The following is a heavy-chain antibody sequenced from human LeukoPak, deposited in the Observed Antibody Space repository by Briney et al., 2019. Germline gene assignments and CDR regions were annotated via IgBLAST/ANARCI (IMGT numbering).Heavy chain of an antibody. J-gene: IGHJ4*02. Sequence: AGGSLRLSCAASGFTFDDYVMSWVRQAPGKGLEWIGNIYHSGSTYSSPSLKSRVTISVDKSKNHFSLRLSSVTAADTAVYYCARNNPNSPTIDYWGQGTLVTVSS. V-gene: IGHV4-38-2*01. CDR1: GFTFDDYV. CDR3: ARNNPNSPTIDY. D-gene: IGHD1-14*01. CDR2: IYHSGST.